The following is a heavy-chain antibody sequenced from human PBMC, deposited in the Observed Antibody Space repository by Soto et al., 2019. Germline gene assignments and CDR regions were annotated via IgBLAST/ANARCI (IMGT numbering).Heavy chain of an antibody. CDR1: GYTFTGYY. V-gene: IGHV1-2*04. CDR2: INPNSGGT. Sequence: GASVKVSCKASGYTFTGYYMHWVRQAPGQGLEWMGWINPNSGGTNYAQKFQGWVTMTRDASISTAYMELSRLRSDDTAVYYCARAIAVDEPFGFQHWGQGTLVTVSS. D-gene: IGHD6-19*01. CDR3: ARAIAVDEPFGFQH. J-gene: IGHJ1*01.